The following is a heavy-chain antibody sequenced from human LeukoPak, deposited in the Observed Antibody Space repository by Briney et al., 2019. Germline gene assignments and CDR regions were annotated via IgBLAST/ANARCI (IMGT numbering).Heavy chain of an antibody. CDR3: TRVGYIDEGIDY. V-gene: IGHV3-7*04. Sequence: GGSLRLSCAASGFTFSSYWMTWVRQAPGKGLEWVANIKQDGSTKSYVDSVKGRFTISRDNAKNSLYLQMNSLRAEDTAIYYCTRVGYIDEGIDYWGQGTLVTVSS. J-gene: IGHJ4*02. CDR2: IKQDGSTK. D-gene: IGHD5-24*01. CDR1: GFTFSSYW.